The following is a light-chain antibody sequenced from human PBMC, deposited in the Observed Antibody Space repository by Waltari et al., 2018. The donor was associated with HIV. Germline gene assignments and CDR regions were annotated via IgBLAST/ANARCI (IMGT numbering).Light chain of an antibody. CDR3: SSRAGGDNYV. V-gene: IGLV2-8*01. CDR1: SSDVGGYNY. CDR2: EVS. J-gene: IGLJ1*01. Sequence: QSALTQPPSASGSPGQAVTISCTGTSSDVGGYNYVSWYQQHPGKAPTLMIYEVSKRPEGVPDRFSGSKSGNTASLTVSGLQAEDEAEYYCSSRAGGDNYVFGTGTRVSVL.